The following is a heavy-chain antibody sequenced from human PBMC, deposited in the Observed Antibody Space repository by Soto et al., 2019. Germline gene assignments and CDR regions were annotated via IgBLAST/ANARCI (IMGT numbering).Heavy chain of an antibody. CDR3: ARDLGSGYYRY. CDR2: IYYSGST. Sequence: SETLSLTCTVSGGSVSSGSDYWSWIRQPPGKGLEWIGYIYYSGSTNYNPSLKSRVTISVDTSKNQFSLKLTSVTAADTALYYCARDLGSGYYRYWGQGTLVTVSS. J-gene: IGHJ4*02. D-gene: IGHD5-12*01. V-gene: IGHV4-61*01. CDR1: GGSVSSGSDY.